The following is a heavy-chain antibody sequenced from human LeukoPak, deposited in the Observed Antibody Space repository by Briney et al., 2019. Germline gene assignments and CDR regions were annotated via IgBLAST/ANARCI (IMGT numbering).Heavy chain of an antibody. Sequence: SAKVSCKASGGTFSSYAISWVRQAPGQGLEWMGRIIPIFGTANYAQKFQGRVTITADESTSTAYMELSSLRSEDTAVYYCARASPDYCSSTSCWVDYWGQGTLVTVSS. CDR3: ARASPDYCSSTSCWVDY. CDR1: GGTFSSYA. CDR2: IIPIFGTA. V-gene: IGHV1-69*13. D-gene: IGHD2-2*01. J-gene: IGHJ4*02.